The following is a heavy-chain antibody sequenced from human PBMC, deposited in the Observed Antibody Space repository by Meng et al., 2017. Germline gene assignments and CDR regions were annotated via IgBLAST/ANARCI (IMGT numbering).Heavy chain of an antibody. CDR2: IIPIFGTA. V-gene: IGHV1-69*05. CDR3: ARGRGDFLPYYFDY. J-gene: IGHJ4*02. Sequence: SVKVSCKASGGTFSSYAISWVRQAPGQGLEWMGGIIPIFGTANYAQKFLGRVTITTDESTSTAYMELSSLRSEDTAVYYCARGRGDFLPYYFDYWGQGTLVTVSS. D-gene: IGHD4-17*01. CDR1: GGTFSSYA.